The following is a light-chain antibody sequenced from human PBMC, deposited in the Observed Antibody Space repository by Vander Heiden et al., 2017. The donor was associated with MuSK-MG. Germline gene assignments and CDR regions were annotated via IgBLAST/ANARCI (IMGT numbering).Light chain of an antibody. Sequence: QSALTQPASVSGSPGQSITISCTVTSSAVGSYNLVSWYQQHPGKAPKLMIFEGSKRPSGVAKRFSGSKSGNTASTTISGLQAEDEADDDCCSYAGSSTGNIWVFGGGTKLTVL. V-gene: IGLV2-23*01. CDR1: SSAVGSYNL. CDR2: EGS. J-gene: IGLJ3*02. CDR3: CSYAGSSTGNIWV.